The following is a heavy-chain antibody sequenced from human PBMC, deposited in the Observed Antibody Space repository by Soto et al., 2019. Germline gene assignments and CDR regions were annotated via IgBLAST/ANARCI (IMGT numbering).Heavy chain of an antibody. J-gene: IGHJ6*04. V-gene: IGHV2-5*02. CDR1: GVSLSVSEVG. CDR3: AHTDYAGGGSNYGMDV. CDR2: IYWDDDK. D-gene: IGHD4-17*01. Sequence: HITLKESGPTLVKPTQTLTLTCTFSGVSLSVSEVGVGCIRQPPGKDLEWLALIYWDDDKRYSPSMRSRLTSPKDTSKNQVVLTMTNMDPVDTATYYCAHTDYAGGGSNYGMDVWGKVITVTVSS.